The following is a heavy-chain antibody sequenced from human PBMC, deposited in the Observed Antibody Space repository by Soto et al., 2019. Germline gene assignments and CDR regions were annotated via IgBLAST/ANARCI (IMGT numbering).Heavy chain of an antibody. CDR1: GYTFTSYA. CDR2: INAGNGNT. J-gene: IGHJ6*03. V-gene: IGHV1-3*01. Sequence: ASVKVSCKASGYTFTSYAMHWVRQAPGQRLEWMGWINAGNGNTKYSQKFQGRVTITRDTSASTAYMELSSLRSEGTAVYYCARDIVATTWGGDYYYYMDVWGKGTTVTVSS. CDR3: ARDIVATTWGGDYYYYMDV. D-gene: IGHD5-12*01.